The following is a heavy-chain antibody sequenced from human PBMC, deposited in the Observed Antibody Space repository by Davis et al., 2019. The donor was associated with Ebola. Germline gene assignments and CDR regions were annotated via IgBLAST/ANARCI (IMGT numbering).Heavy chain of an antibody. D-gene: IGHD3-22*01. J-gene: IGHJ4*02. CDR2: IYYSGST. V-gene: IGHV4-59*01. CDR3: ARYDMIVVGGFDY. CDR1: GGSISSYY. Sequence: MPSETLSLTCTVSGGSISSYYWSWIRQPPGKGLEWIGYIYYSGSTNYNPSLKSRVTISVDTSKNQFSLKLSSVTAADTAVYYCARYDMIVVGGFDYWGQGTLVTVSS.